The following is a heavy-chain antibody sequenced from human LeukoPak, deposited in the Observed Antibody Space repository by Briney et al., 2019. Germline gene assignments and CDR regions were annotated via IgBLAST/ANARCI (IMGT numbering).Heavy chain of an antibody. CDR2: IKSGDTT. J-gene: IGHJ4*02. CDR3: ARQRAWFGEWAFEY. Sequence: SDTLSLTCTVSDGSISSSTFYWGWIRQPPGRGLEWIGSIKSGDTTYYNPSLKSRVTMFVDTSKNQVSLELNSVTAADTSVYYCARQRAWFGEWAFEYWGQGTLVTVSS. V-gene: IGHV4-39*01. CDR1: DGSISSSTFY. D-gene: IGHD3-10*01.